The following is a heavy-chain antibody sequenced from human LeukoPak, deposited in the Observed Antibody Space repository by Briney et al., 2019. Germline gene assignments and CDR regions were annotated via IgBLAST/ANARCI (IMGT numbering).Heavy chain of an antibody. CDR2: ISAYNGNT. D-gene: IGHD4-17*01. CDR1: GYTFTSYG. CDR3: ASVLTVTTRGAFDI. V-gene: IGHV1-18*01. J-gene: IGHJ3*02. Sequence: ASVKVSCKASGYTFTSYGITLVRQAPGQGLEWMGWISAYNGNTNYAQKLQGRVTMTTDTSTNTAYMELRSLRSDDTAVYYCASVLTVTTRGAFDIWGQGTMVTVSS.